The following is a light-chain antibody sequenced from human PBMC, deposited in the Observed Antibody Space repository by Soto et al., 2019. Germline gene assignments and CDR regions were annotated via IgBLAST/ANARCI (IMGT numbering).Light chain of an antibody. CDR2: GNR. Sequence: QSVLTQPPSVSGATGQRVTISCTGSRSNIGAGYDVHWYQQLPGAAPKLVIYGNRNRPSGVPERFSGSKSGTSASLAITGLQAEDEADYYCQAYDYSLTASVFGGGTKLTVL. CDR3: QAYDYSLTASV. V-gene: IGLV1-40*01. CDR1: RSNIGAGYD. J-gene: IGLJ3*02.